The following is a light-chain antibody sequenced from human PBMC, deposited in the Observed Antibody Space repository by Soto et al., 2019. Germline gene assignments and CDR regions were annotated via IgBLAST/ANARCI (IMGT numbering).Light chain of an antibody. CDR1: SSNIGSNY. J-gene: IGLJ1*01. Sequence: QSVLTQPPSASETPGQRVTISCSGSSSNIGSNYVYWYQQLPGTAPKLLIYRNNQRPSGVSDRFSGSKSGTSASLAISGLRYEDEADYYCAAWDDSLSGQVFGTGTKLTVL. V-gene: IGLV1-47*01. CDR3: AAWDDSLSGQV. CDR2: RNN.